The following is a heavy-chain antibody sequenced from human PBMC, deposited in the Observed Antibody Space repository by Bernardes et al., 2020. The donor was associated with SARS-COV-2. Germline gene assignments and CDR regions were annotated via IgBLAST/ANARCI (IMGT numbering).Heavy chain of an antibody. Sequence: SVKVSCKASGNTFIGDVVNWVRQAPGQRLEWMGWIKVYNGDIKYSQRFQGRVTITRDTSASIVYMEMRSLRSEDTAVYYCARESVVGDTDGMDVWGQGTTVTVSS. CDR2: IKVYNGDI. CDR3: ARESVVGDTDGMDV. V-gene: IGHV1-3*01. CDR1: GNTFIGDV. D-gene: IGHD1-26*01. J-gene: IGHJ6*02.